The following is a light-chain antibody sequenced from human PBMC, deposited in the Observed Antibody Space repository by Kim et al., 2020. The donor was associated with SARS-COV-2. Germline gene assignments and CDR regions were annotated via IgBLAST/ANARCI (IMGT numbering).Light chain of an antibody. CDR2: DAS. J-gene: IGKJ1*01. V-gene: IGKV1-5*01. CDR3: QQYISYPWT. Sequence: PSVGDSVTITCRTSHSISNWLAWYQQKPASAPKLLIYDASSLESGVPSRLSGSGSGTEFTLTISSLQPDDFATYYCQQYISYPWTFGQGTKVDIK. CDR1: HSISNW.